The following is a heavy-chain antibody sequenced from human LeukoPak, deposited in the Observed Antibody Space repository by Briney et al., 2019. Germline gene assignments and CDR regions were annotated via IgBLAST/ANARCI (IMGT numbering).Heavy chain of an antibody. Sequence: GGSLRLSCVASGLSVSSNYMSWVRQAPGKGLEWVSVIYRDGSSYYTESVKGRFTISRDNSKNTLYIQMNSLRAEDTAVYYCARATKGGPGNDYWGQGTLVTVSS. CDR3: ARATKGGPGNDY. CDR2: IYRDGSS. J-gene: IGHJ4*02. V-gene: IGHV3-66*01. CDR1: GLSVSSNY. D-gene: IGHD3-16*01.